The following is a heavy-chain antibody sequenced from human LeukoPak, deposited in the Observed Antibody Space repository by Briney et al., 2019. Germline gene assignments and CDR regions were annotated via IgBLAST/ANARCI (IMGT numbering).Heavy chain of an antibody. CDR3: ARAMSIAARLQTIFDY. Sequence: GSLRLSCAASGFTFSSYAMTWLRQSPGKGLEWIASMFHSGSTYYNPSLKSRVTMSVDTSKNQFSLRLSSVTAADTAVYYCARAMSIAARLQTIFDYWGQGTLVTVSS. D-gene: IGHD6-6*01. V-gene: IGHV4-38-2*01. CDR1: GFTFSSYA. CDR2: MFHSGST. J-gene: IGHJ4*02.